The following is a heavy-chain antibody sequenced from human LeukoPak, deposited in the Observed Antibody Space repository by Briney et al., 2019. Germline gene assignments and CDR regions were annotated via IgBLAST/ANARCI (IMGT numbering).Heavy chain of an antibody. CDR2: IRYDASNK. D-gene: IGHD6-13*01. V-gene: IGHV3-30*02. CDR1: GFTFSDYG. CDR3: AKDFSSSSLGSWYFDL. Sequence: TGGSLRLSCAASGFTFSDYGMHWVRQAPGKGLEWVAFIRYDASNKYYGDSVKGRFTVSRDNVKNTLYLQMNSLRTEDTAVYYCAKDFSSSSLGSWYFDLRGRGALVTVYS. J-gene: IGHJ2*01.